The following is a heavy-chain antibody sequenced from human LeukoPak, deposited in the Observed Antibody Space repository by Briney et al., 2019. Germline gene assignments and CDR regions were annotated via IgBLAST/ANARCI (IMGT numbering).Heavy chain of an antibody. D-gene: IGHD3-22*01. J-gene: IGHJ4*02. CDR1: GGTFSSYA. CDR2: IIPIFGTA. CDR3: ASRYYYDSSGYYDVDY. Sequence: ASVKVSCKASGGTFSSYAISWVRQAPGQGLEWMGGIIPIFGTANYAQKFQGRVTITADESTSTAYMELSSLRSEDTAVYYCASRYYYDSSGYYDVDYWGQGTLVTASS. V-gene: IGHV1-69*13.